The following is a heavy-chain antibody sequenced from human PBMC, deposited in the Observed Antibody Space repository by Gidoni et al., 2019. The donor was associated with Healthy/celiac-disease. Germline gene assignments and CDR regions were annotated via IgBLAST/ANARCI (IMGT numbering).Heavy chain of an antibody. V-gene: IGHV3-30*04. CDR1: GFTFSRYS. Sequence: QVQLVESGGGVVQPGRSLRLSCAASGFTFSRYSMPWSRQAPGKGLEWVAVIAYDGRNKYYADSVKGRFTIYRDKSKNTLYLQMNSLRAEDTAVYYCARVGAITGTTWGFEVPRWDGAFDIWGQGTMVTVSS. J-gene: IGHJ3*02. CDR3: ARVGAITGTTWGFEVPRWDGAFDI. CDR2: IAYDGRNK. D-gene: IGHD1-7*01.